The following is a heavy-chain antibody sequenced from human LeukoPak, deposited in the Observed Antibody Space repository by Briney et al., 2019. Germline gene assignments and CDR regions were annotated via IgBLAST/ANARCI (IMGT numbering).Heavy chain of an antibody. CDR3: ARDRPYYDSSGYESPAFDI. Sequence: GGSLRLSCAASGFTFSSYSMNWVRQAPGKGLEWVSYISSSSSTIYYADSVKGRFAISRDNAKNSLYLQMNSLRAEDTAVYYCARDRPYYDSSGYESPAFDIWGQGTMVTVSS. J-gene: IGHJ3*02. CDR2: ISSSSSTI. CDR1: GFTFSSYS. D-gene: IGHD3-22*01. V-gene: IGHV3-48*01.